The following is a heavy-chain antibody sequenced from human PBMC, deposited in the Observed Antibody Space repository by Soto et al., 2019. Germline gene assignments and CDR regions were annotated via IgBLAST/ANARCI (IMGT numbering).Heavy chain of an antibody. CDR3: AKDWVGGSNRYQLDK. J-gene: IGHJ4*02. V-gene: IGHV3-30*18. D-gene: IGHD2-2*01. Sequence: QLQLVESGGGVVQPGGSLRLSCAASGFSFSDYGMYWVRQAPGKGLEWVAVISHYETKKYFEDSVKGRFTISRDNSKNTVYLQLDSLRVEDTAVYYCAKDWVGGSNRYQLDKWGQGTLVIVSP. CDR2: ISHYETKK. CDR1: GFSFSDYG.